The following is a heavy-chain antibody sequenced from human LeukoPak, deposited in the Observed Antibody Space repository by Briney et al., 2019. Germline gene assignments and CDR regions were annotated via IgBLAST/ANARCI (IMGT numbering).Heavy chain of an antibody. CDR1: GFTFSSYG. V-gene: IGHV3-30*18. D-gene: IGHD6-13*01. Sequence: GRSLRLSCAASGFTFSSYGMHWVRQAPGKGLEWVAVISYDGSNKYYADSVKGRFTISRDNSKNTLCLQMNSLRAEDTAVYYCAKDGSGHSSSWYWNYFDYWGQGTLVTVSS. CDR2: ISYDGSNK. J-gene: IGHJ4*02. CDR3: AKDGSGHSSSWYWNYFDY.